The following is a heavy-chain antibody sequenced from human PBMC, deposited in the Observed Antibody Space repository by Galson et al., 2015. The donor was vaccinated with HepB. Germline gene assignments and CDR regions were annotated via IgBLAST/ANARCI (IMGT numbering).Heavy chain of an antibody. CDR1: GFSPNSRGVG. J-gene: IGHJ4*02. D-gene: IGHD3/OR15-3a*01. CDR2: IFLDDDQ. CDR3: AHMDLGLTSFAY. V-gene: IGHV2-5*02. Sequence: PALVKPTQTLTLTCTFSGFSPNSRGVGVGWIRQPPGKALEWLALIFLDDDQRYTPLLKSRLSVTKDTSKNQVVLKLTSVDPVDTATYYCAHMDLGLTSFAYWGQGTLVTVSS.